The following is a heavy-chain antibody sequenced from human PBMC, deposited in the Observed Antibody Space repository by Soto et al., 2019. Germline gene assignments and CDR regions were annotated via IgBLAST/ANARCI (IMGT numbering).Heavy chain of an antibody. Sequence: EVQLVESGGGLVQPGGSLRLSCAASGFTFSSYWMSWVRQAPGKGLEWVANIKQDGSEKYYVDSVKGRFTISRDNAKNSLYLQMNSLRAEDTAVYYCARVPQGGAFYDFWSGYRESYYYGMDVWGQGTTVTVSS. V-gene: IGHV3-7*03. CDR3: ARVPQGGAFYDFWSGYRESYYYGMDV. D-gene: IGHD3-3*01. J-gene: IGHJ6*02. CDR1: GFTFSSYW. CDR2: IKQDGSEK.